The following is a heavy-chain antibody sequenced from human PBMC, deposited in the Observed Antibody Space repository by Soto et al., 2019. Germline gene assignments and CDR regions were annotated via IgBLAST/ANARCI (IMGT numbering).Heavy chain of an antibody. CDR1: GYTLTTYA. V-gene: IGHV1-3*01. Sequence: ASVKVACRASGYTLTTYAMHGVRQATGQRLEWMGWINAGSGNTKYSEKFQDRVTITRDTSASTVYMELSSLRSEDTAEYYCARDSSGSSLRFDPWGQGTLVTVSS. J-gene: IGHJ5*02. CDR2: INAGSGNT. D-gene: IGHD3-10*01. CDR3: ARDSSGSSLRFDP.